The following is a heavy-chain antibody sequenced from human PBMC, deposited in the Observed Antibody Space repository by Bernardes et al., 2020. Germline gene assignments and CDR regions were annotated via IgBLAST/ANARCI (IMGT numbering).Heavy chain of an antibody. CDR1: GGSISSYY. V-gene: IGHV4-59*01. J-gene: IGHJ5*02. Sequence: SETLSLTCTVSGGSISSYYWSWIRQPPGKGLEWIGYIYYSGSTNYNPSLKSRVTISVDTSKNQFSLKLSSVTAADTAVYYCARVHLPDYGDYVRGWFDPWGQGTLVTVSS. CDR3: ARVHLPDYGDYVRGWFDP. D-gene: IGHD4-17*01. CDR2: IYYSGST.